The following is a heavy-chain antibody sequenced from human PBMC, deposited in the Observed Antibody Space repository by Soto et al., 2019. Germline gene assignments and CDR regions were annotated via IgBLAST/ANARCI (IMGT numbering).Heavy chain of an antibody. J-gene: IGHJ6*02. CDR3: ARFSVDTAMVRNYYYYYGMDV. CDR2: IIPIFGTA. CDR1: GGTFSSYA. D-gene: IGHD5-18*01. V-gene: IGHV1-69*13. Sequence: ASVKXSCKASGGTFSSYAISWVRQAPGQGLEWMGGIIPIFGTANYAQKFQGRVTITADESTSTAYMELSSLRSEDTAVYYCARFSVDTAMVRNYYYYYGMDVWGQGTTVTVSS.